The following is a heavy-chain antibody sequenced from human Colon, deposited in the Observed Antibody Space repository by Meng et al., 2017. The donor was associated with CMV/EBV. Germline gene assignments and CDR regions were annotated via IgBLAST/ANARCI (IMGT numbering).Heavy chain of an antibody. V-gene: IGHV3-23*01. J-gene: IGHJ5*02. CDR3: AKGPSGPSPRNNWFGP. CDR2: ISADGVVT. Sequence: GGSLRLSCEASGFTFDSYAVSWVRQAPGKGLEWVAGISADGVVTFYTESVKGHFTISRDNSMNTLYLQMTGLRVEDTAFYFCAKGPSGPSPRNNWFGPWGQGTLVTVSS. D-gene: IGHD1-14*01. CDR1: GFTFDSYA.